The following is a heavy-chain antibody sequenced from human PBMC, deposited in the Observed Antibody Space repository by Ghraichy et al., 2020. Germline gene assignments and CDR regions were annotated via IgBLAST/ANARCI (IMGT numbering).Heavy chain of an antibody. Sequence: GGSLRLSCTASGFIFSSYGMHWVRQAPGKGLEWVAVMWFDGSNQNYGDSVKGRFTISRDNPKNTLYLQMNSLRAEDTAVYYCARDSASSWRSYNGLDVWGQGNTVTVSS. D-gene: IGHD6-13*01. CDR1: GFIFSSYG. CDR2: MWFDGSNQ. V-gene: IGHV3-33*08. J-gene: IGHJ6*02. CDR3: ARDSASSWRSYNGLDV.